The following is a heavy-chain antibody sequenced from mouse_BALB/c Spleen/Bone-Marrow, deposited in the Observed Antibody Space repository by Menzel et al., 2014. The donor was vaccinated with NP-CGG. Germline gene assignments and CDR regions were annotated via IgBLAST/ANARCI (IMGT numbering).Heavy chain of an antibody. J-gene: IGHJ2*01. CDR3: ARLYYYGLQDY. Sequence: DVHLVESGGGLVQPGGSLKLSCAASGFDFSRYWMSWVRQAPGKGLEWIGEINPNSSTINYTPSLKDKFIISRDNAKNTLYLQMSKVRSEDTALYYCARLYYYGLQDYWGQGTTLTVSS. V-gene: IGHV4-1*02. CDR1: GFDFSRYW. CDR2: INPNSSTI. D-gene: IGHD1-1*01.